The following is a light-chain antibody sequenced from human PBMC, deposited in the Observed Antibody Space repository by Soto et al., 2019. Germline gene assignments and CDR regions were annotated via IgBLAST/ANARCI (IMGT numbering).Light chain of an antibody. V-gene: IGLV7-46*01. CDR3: LLSYSGTNWV. Sequence: QAVVTQEPSLTVSPGETVTLTCASSTGAVTSGYYPNWFQQKPGQAPRTLIYDTTNKQSWTPARFSGSLLGGKAALTLAGAQTDDEADYYCLLSYSGTNWVFGGGTKLTVL. CDR2: DTT. J-gene: IGLJ3*02. CDR1: TGAVTSGYY.